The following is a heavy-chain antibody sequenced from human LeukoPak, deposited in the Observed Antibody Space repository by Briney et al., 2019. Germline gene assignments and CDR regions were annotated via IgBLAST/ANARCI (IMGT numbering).Heavy chain of an antibody. J-gene: IGHJ5*02. V-gene: IGHV4-39*02. CDR3: AREGYSGSYSDGAWFDP. Sequence: PSETLSLTCTVSGGSISSSSYYWGWIRQPPGKGLEWIGSIYYSGSTYYNPSLKSRATISVDTSKNQFSLKLSSVTAADTAVYYCAREGYSGSYSDGAWFDPWGQGTLVTVSS. CDR2: IYYSGST. D-gene: IGHD1-26*01. CDR1: GGSISSSSYY.